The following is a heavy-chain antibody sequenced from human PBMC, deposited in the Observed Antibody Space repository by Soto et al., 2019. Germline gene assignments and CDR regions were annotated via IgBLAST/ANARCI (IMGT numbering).Heavy chain of an antibody. J-gene: IGHJ4*02. CDR2: ISSNGGST. Sequence: EVQLVESGGGLVQPGGSLRLSCAASGFTFSSYAMHWVRQAPGKGLEYVSAISSNGGSTYYANSVKGRFTISRDNSKNTLCVAMGSLRAMDMVVYYSARAGWALGVVGAFDYWVQGTLVTVSS. V-gene: IGHV3-64*01. CDR1: GFTFSSYA. CDR3: ARAGWALGVVGAFDY. D-gene: IGHD3-16*01.